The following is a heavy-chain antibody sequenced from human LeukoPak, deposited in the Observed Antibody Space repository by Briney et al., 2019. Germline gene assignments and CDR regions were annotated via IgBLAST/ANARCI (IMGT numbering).Heavy chain of an antibody. V-gene: IGHV3-30*18. D-gene: IGHD1-26*01. J-gene: IGHJ4*02. CDR2: IAYDGSDK. Sequence: GRSLRLSCVASGFTFSSYGMHWVRQAPGKGLEWVAAIAYDGSDKYHADSVKGRFTISRDNSKNTLFLQMNSLRAEDTAVYYCAKKGGSHDAPDYWGQGTLVTVSS. CDR3: AKKGGSHDAPDY. CDR1: GFTFSSYG.